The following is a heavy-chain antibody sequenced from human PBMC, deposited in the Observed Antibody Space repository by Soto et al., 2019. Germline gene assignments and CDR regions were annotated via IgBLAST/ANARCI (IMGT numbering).Heavy chain of an antibody. CDR2: ISAYNGNT. CDR3: ASLYSSGWYNWFDP. V-gene: IGHV1-18*01. D-gene: IGHD6-19*01. J-gene: IGHJ5*02. CDR1: GYTFTSYF. Sequence: ASVKVSCKASGYTFTSYFISWVRQAPGQGLEWMGWISAYNGNTNYAQKLQGRVTMTTDTSTSTAYMELRSLRSDDTAVYYCASLYSSGWYNWFDPWGQGTLVTVSS.